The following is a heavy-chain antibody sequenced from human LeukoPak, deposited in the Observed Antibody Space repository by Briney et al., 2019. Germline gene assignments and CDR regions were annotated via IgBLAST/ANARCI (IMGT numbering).Heavy chain of an antibody. CDR1: GFTFSSYE. J-gene: IGHJ4*02. CDR3: ARDAQTGDIDY. D-gene: IGHD7-27*01. CDR2: ISSSGSTR. V-gene: IGHV3-48*03. Sequence: GGSLRLSCAASGFTFSSYEMNWVRQAPGKGLEWVSFISSSGSTRYYADSVKGRFTISRDNAKNSLYLHMNSLRVEDTAVYYCARDAQTGDIDYWGQGTLVTVSS.